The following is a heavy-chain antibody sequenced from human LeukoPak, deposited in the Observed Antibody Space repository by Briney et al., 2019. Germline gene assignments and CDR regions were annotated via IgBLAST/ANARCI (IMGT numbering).Heavy chain of an antibody. CDR1: GFPFSNYR. J-gene: IGHJ5*02. CDR3: ARDRGYSTFDN. CDR2: LKEDGGEI. D-gene: IGHD4-23*01. V-gene: IGHV3-7*01. Sequence: LPGGPLRLSCAASGFPFSNYRMSELRQAPGKGLEWVANLKEDGGEINYVDSVKGRFTISRDNAKNSLYLHMNSLRVDDTAVYYCARDRGYSTFDNWGQGTLVSVSS.